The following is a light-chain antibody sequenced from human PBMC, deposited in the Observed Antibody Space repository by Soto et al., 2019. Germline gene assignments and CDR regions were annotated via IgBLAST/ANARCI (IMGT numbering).Light chain of an antibody. CDR2: GAS. CDR3: QQYGSSPYT. J-gene: IGKJ2*01. V-gene: IGKV3-20*01. CDR1: QSVSRY. Sequence: EIVLTQSPATLSLSPGERATLSCRASQSVSRYLAWYQQKPGQAPGLLIYGASSRATGIPDRFSGSGSGTDFTLTILRLEPEDFAVYYCQQYGSSPYTFGQGTKV.